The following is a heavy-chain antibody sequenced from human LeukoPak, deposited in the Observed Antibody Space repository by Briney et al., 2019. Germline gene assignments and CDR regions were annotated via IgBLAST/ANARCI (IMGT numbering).Heavy chain of an antibody. CDR3: ARRYFYNLGSFPFDF. Sequence: SETLSLTFAVSGGPFSGYFWRWIRKPPGTGLECIGEFHNSGTTNYNPSLNSRVTISVDTSTNQIYLNLRSVTAADTAVYYCARRYFYNLGSFPFDFWGQGTLVTVSS. CDR2: FHNSGTT. CDR1: GGPFSGYF. J-gene: IGHJ4*02. D-gene: IGHD3-10*01. V-gene: IGHV4-34*01.